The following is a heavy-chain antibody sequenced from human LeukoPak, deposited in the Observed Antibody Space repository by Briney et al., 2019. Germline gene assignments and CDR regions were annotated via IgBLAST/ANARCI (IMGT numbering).Heavy chain of an antibody. D-gene: IGHD6-13*01. CDR1: GGSISSGSYY. J-gene: IGHJ3*01. V-gene: IGHV4-61*02. CDR3: AKKSCSNWYNQRGAFDV. CDR2: IYTSGST. Sequence: PSETLSLTCTVSGGSISSGSYYWSWIRQPAGKGLEWIGRIYTSGSTNYNPSLKSRVTISVDTSKNQFSLKLRPVTAADTALYYCAKKSCSNWYNQRGAFDVWGQGTMVTVSS.